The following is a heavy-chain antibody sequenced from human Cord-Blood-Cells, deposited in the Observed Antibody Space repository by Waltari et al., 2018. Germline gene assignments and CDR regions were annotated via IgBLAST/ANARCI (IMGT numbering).Heavy chain of an antibody. CDR2: IYCGGST. CDR3: ARERGPRYFDL. V-gene: IGHV3-53*04. Sequence: EVQLVESGGGLVQPGGSLRLSCAASGFTVSSNYMSWVRQAPGKGLELGSVIYCGGSTYYSESVKGRFTISRHNSKNSLYLQMNSLRAEDTAVYYCARERGPRYFDLWGRGTLVTVAS. D-gene: IGHD3-10*01. J-gene: IGHJ2*01. CDR1: GFTVSSNY.